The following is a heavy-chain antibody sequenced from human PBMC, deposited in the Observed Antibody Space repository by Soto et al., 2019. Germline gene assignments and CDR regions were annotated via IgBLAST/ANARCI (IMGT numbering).Heavy chain of an antibody. CDR2: IIPIFGTA. V-gene: IGHV1-69*01. D-gene: IGHD6-19*01. J-gene: IGHJ6*02. CDR3: ARVFKQWLSRCCEGGMDV. CDR1: GGTFSSYA. Sequence: QVQLVQSGAEVKKPGSSVKVSCKASGGTFSSYAISWVRQAPGQGLEWMGGIIPIFGTANYAQKFQGRVTITADESTSTAYMELSSLRSEDTAVYYCARVFKQWLSRCCEGGMDVWGQVTTVTVSS.